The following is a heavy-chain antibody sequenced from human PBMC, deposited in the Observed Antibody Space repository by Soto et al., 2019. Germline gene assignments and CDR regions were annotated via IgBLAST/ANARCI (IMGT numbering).Heavy chain of an antibody. CDR3: AKKRSGSSSMGCFDY. CDR1: GGSISGSY. CDR2: VYYTGST. J-gene: IGHJ4*02. Sequence: PSETLSLTCSVSGGSISGSYWSWIRQSPGKGLEWLGYVYYTGSTNYSPSLRSRVSISVDTSKNEFSLRLRSVTAADTAVYYCAKKRSGSSSMGCFDYWGQGTLVTVSS. V-gene: IGHV4-59*01. D-gene: IGHD6-6*01.